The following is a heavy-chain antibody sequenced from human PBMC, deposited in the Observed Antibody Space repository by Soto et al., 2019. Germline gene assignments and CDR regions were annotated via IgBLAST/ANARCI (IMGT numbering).Heavy chain of an antibody. Sequence: PSETRSLTCTVSGGSISSSSYYWCSIRQPPGKGLGWIWSIYYSGSTNYSPSLNTRVTISVDTSKHHISLKPTCLPPAATAVYFCATEDDYGGDYWGRRTLVTVSS. D-gene: IGHD4-17*01. CDR2: IYYSGST. V-gene: IGHV4-39*02. CDR3: ATEDDYGGDY. CDR1: GGSISSSSYY. J-gene: IGHJ4*02.